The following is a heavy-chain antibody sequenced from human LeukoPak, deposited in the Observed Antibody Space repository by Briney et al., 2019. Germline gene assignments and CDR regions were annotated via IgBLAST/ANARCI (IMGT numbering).Heavy chain of an antibody. CDR2: TYYRSKWYY. CDR3: ARDPVGGSTIFDY. V-gene: IGHV6-1*01. CDR1: GDSVSSNSAA. D-gene: IGHD1-26*01. Sequence: SQTLSLTCAISGDSVSSNSAAWNWIRQSPSRGLEWLGSTYYRSKWYYDYAVAVKSRISINPDTSKNQFSLQLSSVPPEDTAVYYCARDPVGGSTIFDYWGQGTLVTVSS. J-gene: IGHJ4*02.